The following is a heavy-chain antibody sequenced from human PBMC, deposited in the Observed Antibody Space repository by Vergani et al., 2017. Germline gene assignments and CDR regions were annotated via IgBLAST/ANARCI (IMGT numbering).Heavy chain of an antibody. CDR3: ARGLLWSEGWFDP. D-gene: IGHD3-3*01. CDR2: ISYDGSNK. Sequence: QVQLVESGGGVVQPGRSLRLSCAASGFTFSSYGMHWVRQAPGKGLEWVAVISYDGSNKYYADSVKGRFTISRDNSKNTLYLQMNSLRAEDTAVYYCARGLLWSEGWFDPWGQGTLVTVSS. CDR1: GFTFSSYG. J-gene: IGHJ5*02. V-gene: IGHV3-30*03.